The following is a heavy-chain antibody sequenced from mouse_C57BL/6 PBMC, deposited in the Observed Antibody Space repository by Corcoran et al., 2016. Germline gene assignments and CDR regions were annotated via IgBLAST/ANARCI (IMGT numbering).Heavy chain of an antibody. D-gene: IGHD2-3*01. J-gene: IGHJ2*01. V-gene: IGHV9-3*01. Sequence: QIQLVQSGPELKKPGETVKISCKASGYTFTTYGMSWVKQAPGKGLKWMGWINTYSGVPTYADDFKGRFAFSLETSASTAYLQINNLKNEDTATYVCARHDGYYKYYFDYWGQGTTLTVSS. CDR2: INTYSGVP. CDR1: GYTFTTYG. CDR3: ARHDGYYKYYFDY.